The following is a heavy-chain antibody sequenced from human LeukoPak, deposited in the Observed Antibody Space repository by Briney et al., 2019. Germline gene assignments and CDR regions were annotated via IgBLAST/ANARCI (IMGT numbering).Heavy chain of an antibody. CDR3: ARDEVAVAGTKIDY. CDR1: GYTFTSYG. CDR2: ISAYNGNT. V-gene: IGHV1-18*01. D-gene: IGHD6-19*01. J-gene: IGHJ4*02. Sequence: ASVKVSCKASGYTFTSYGISWVRQAPGQGLEWMGWISAYNGNTNYARKLQGRVAMTTDTSTSTAYMELRSLRSDDTAVYYCARDEVAVAGTKIDYWGQGTLVTVSS.